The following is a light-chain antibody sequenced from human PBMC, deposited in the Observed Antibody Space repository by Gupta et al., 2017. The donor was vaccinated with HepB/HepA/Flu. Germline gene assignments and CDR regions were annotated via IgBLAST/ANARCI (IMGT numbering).Light chain of an antibody. J-gene: IGKJ4*01. Sequence: EIVLTQSPATLSLSPGEGATLSCRASQSVSSYLVWYQQKPGQAPRLLIYNAFNRATGIPARFSGSGSETDFTLTISSLEPEDFAVYYCQQHKNWPLTFGGGTKVEIK. CDR1: QSVSSY. CDR2: NAF. CDR3: QQHKNWPLT. V-gene: IGKV3-11*01.